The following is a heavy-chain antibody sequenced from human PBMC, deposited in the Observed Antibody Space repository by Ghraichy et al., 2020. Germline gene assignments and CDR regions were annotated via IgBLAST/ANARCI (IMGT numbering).Heavy chain of an antibody. D-gene: IGHD3-3*01. J-gene: IGHJ6*02. V-gene: IGHV3-74*01. CDR1: ASIFGDSW. Sequence: GESLNISCAASSASIFGDSWMHWVRQGPGEGLVWVSRITSDGTSTIYADSVKGRFTISRDNANNMLYLQMHSLRAEDTAVYYCATDRFHVMDVWGQGTTVTVSS. CDR3: ATDRFHVMDV. CDR2: ITSDGTST.